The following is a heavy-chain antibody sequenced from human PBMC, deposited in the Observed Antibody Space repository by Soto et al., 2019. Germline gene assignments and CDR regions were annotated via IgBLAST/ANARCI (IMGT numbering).Heavy chain of an antibody. D-gene: IGHD1-26*01. CDR1: GGSFISYA. V-gene: IGHV1-69*01. CDR3: ANPVGAMDV. CDR2: IIPIFGTA. Sequence: SVKVSCTASGGSFISYAISWVRQAPGQGLEWMGGIIPIFGTANYAQKFQGRVTITADESTSTAYMELSSLRSEDTAVYYCANPVGAMDVWGQGTTVTVSS. J-gene: IGHJ6*02.